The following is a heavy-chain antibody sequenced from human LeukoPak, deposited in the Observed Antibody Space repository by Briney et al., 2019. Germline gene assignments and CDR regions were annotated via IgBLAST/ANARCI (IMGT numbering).Heavy chain of an antibody. J-gene: IGHJ4*02. CDR1: GFTFSSYA. V-gene: IGHV3-30*04. CDR2: ISYDGSNK. Sequence: PGGSLRLSCAASGFTFSSYAMHWVRQAPGKWLEWVAVISYDGSNKYYADSVKGRFTISRDNSKNTLYLQMNSLRAEDTAVYYCARALRGVLFDYWGQGTLVTVSS. D-gene: IGHD3-10*01. CDR3: ARALRGVLFDY.